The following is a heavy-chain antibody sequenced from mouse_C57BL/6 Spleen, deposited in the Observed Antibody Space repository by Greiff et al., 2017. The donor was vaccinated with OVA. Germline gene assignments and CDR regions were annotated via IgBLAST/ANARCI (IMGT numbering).Heavy chain of an antibody. CDR2: IYPSDSET. V-gene: IGHV1-61*01. D-gene: IGHD2-5*01. CDR3: ARNPSNYYAMDY. CDR1: GYTFTSYW. Sequence: VQLQQPGAELVRPGSSVKLSCKASGYTFTSYWMDWVKQRPGQGLEWIGNIYPSDSETHYNQKFKDKATLTVDKSSSTAYMQLSSLTSEDSAVYYCARNPSNYYAMDYWGQGTSVTVSS. J-gene: IGHJ4*01.